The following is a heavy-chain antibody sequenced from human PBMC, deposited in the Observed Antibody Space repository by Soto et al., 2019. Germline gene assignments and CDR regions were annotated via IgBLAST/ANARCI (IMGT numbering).Heavy chain of an antibody. Sequence: ASVKVSCKASGYTFTRFAIHWVREAPGKRLEWMGWINGGNDNTKYSQKFQGIVTITMDTSANTVYMELNVVRPEDTAVYYCAREGDQSGYDFALDFWGQGTLVTVSS. CDR3: AREGDQSGYDFALDF. CDR2: INGGNDNT. D-gene: IGHD5-12*01. J-gene: IGHJ4*02. CDR1: GYTFTRFA. V-gene: IGHV1-3*01.